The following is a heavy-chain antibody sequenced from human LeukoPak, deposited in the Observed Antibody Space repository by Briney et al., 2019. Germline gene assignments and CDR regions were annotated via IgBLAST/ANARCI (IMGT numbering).Heavy chain of an antibody. D-gene: IGHD4-17*01. V-gene: IGHV3-74*01. CDR3: AKIVAKFGHYNNYGLTA. Sequence: GGSLRLSCAASGFTFSSYWMHWVRQAPGKGLVWVSRINSDGSSTSYADSVKGRFTISRDNSKNTLFLQMNSLRAEDTAVYYCAKIVAKFGHYNNYGLTAWAQGTTVTVSS. CDR1: GFTFSSYW. J-gene: IGHJ6*02. CDR2: INSDGSST.